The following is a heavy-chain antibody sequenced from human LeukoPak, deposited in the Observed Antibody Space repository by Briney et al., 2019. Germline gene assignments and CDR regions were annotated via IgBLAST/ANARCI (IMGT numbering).Heavy chain of an antibody. Sequence: PSETLSLTCAVSGGSISSSNWWSWVRQPPGKGLEWIGEIYHSGSTNYNPSLKSRVTISVDTSKNQFSLKLSSVTAADTAVYYCARGVGDDSLITGGLDYWGQGTLVTVSS. CDR3: ARGVGDDSLITGGLDY. CDR1: GGSISSSNW. V-gene: IGHV4-4*02. D-gene: IGHD1-14*01. J-gene: IGHJ4*02. CDR2: IYHSGST.